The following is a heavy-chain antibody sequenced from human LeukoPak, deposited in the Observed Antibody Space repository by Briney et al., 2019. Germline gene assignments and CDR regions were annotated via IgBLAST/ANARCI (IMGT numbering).Heavy chain of an antibody. V-gene: IGHV3-9*01. Sequence: AGGSLRLSCAASGLTFDDYAMHWVRQAPGKGLEWVSCISWNSGSIGYADSVKGRFTISRDNAKNSLYLQMNSLRAEDTAVYYCAKERYYDSSGLSNYFDYWGQGTLVTVSS. J-gene: IGHJ4*02. CDR3: AKERYYDSSGLSNYFDY. D-gene: IGHD3-22*01. CDR2: ISWNSGSI. CDR1: GLTFDDYA.